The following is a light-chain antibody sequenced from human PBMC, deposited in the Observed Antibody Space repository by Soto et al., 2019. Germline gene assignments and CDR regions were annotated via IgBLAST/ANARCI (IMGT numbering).Light chain of an antibody. J-gene: IGKJ2*01. CDR3: QQYGTSPPKYT. CDR2: GAS. CDR1: RRVSRSN. V-gene: IGKV3-20*01. Sequence: EVVLTQSPGTLSLSPGERAPLSCGAGRRVSRSNLAWYQQKPGQAPSLLIYGASDRATDIPDRFSGSGSGTDFTLTISRLEPEDFAVYYCQQYGTSPPKYTFGQGTKLEIK.